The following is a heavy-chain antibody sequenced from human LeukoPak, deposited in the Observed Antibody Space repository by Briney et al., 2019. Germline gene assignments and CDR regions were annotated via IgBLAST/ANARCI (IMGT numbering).Heavy chain of an antibody. J-gene: IGHJ4*02. CDR1: GSTFSSYG. D-gene: IGHD6-19*01. V-gene: IGHV3-30*18. Sequence: GRSLRLSCAASGSTFSSYGMHWVRQAPGKGLEWVAVISYDGSNKYYADSVKGRFTISRDNSKNTLYLQMNSLRAEDTAVYYCAKDAVAGANLDYWGQGTLVTVSS. CDR2: ISYDGSNK. CDR3: AKDAVAGANLDY.